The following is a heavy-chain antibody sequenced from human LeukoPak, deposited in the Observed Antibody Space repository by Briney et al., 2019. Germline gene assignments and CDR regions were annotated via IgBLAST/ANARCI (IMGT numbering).Heavy chain of an antibody. CDR3: ARRAGAYSHPYDY. Sequence: GESLRLSCAASGFTFSSYWMSWVRQAPGKGLEWVAHIKQDGSEKYYVDSVKGRFTISRDNAKNSLYLQMNSLRAEDTAVYYCARRAGAYSHPYDYWGQGTLVTVSS. CDR2: IKQDGSEK. CDR1: GFTFSSYW. V-gene: IGHV3-7*03. D-gene: IGHD4/OR15-4a*01. J-gene: IGHJ4*02.